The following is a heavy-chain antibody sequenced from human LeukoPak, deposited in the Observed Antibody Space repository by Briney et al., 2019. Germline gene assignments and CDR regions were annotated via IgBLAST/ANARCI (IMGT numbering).Heavy chain of an antibody. D-gene: IGHD6-19*01. Sequence: PGGSLRLSCAASGFTFSTEWMGWVRQAPGKGLEWVATMKEEGGNIYYVDSVRGRFTISRDNAKNSLFLQMNSLRADDTAVYYGTRDGCSGWCHDYWGQGTLVTVSS. J-gene: IGHJ4*02. CDR2: MKEEGGNI. V-gene: IGHV3-7*01. CDR3: TRDGCSGWCHDY. CDR1: GFTFSTEW.